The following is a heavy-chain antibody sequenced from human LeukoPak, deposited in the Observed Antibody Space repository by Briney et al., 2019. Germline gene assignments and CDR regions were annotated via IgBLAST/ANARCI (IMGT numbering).Heavy chain of an antibody. J-gene: IGHJ4*02. CDR3: AKVSALAARTLDY. V-gene: IGHV3-43*02. Sequence: GGSLRLSCAASGFTFDDYAMHWVRQAPGKGLEWVSLITGAGNTYYADSVKGRFTFSGDNSKNSLYLQMNSLTTEDTALYYCAKVSALAARTLDYWGQGTLVTVSS. CDR1: GFTFDDYA. D-gene: IGHD6-6*01. CDR2: ITGAGNT.